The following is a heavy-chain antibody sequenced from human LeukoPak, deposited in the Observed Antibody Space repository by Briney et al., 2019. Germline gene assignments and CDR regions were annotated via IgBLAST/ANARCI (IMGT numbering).Heavy chain of an antibody. CDR1: GGSISSYY. Sequence: SETLSLTCTVSGGSISSYYWGWIRQPPGKGLEWIGSIYYTGSTYYNPSLKSRVTISIDTSKNQFSLKLSSVTAADTAVYYCASDYGMDVWGQGTTVTVSS. CDR3: ASDYGMDV. J-gene: IGHJ6*02. V-gene: IGHV4-39*07. CDR2: IYYTGST.